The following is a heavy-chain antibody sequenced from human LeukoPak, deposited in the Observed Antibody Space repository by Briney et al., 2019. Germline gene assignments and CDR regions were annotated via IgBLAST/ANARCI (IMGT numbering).Heavy chain of an antibody. CDR3: ARDMGQNCGGDCYNDAFDI. D-gene: IGHD2-21*01. Sequence: SETLSLTCTVSGYSISSGYYWGWIRQPPGKGLEWIGSIYHSGSTYYNPSLKSRVTISVDTSKNQFSLKLSSVTAADTAVYYCARDMGQNCGGDCYNDAFDIWGQGTMVTVSS. CDR1: GYSISSGYY. V-gene: IGHV4-38-2*02. J-gene: IGHJ3*02. CDR2: IYHSGST.